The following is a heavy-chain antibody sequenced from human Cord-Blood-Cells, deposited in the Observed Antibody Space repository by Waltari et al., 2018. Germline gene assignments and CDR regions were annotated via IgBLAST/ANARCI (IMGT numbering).Heavy chain of an antibody. Sequence: QVQLVGSGGGVVQLGRSLRLSGAASAFTFISCSMHWGRQAPGKGLEWVAVISYDESNKYYADSLKGRFTISRDNSKNTLYLQMNSLRAEDTAVYYCAKKNGSGSYDYWGQGTLVTVSS. V-gene: IGHV3-30*18. CDR2: ISYDESNK. D-gene: IGHD3-10*01. CDR3: AKKNGSGSYDY. CDR1: AFTFISCS. J-gene: IGHJ4*02.